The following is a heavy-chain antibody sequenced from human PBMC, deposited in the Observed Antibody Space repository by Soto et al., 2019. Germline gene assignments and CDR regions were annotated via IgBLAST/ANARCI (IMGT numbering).Heavy chain of an antibody. D-gene: IGHD3-22*01. Sequence: ASVKVSCKASGYTFTSYGISWVRPAPGQGLEWMGWISAYNGNTNYAQKLQGRVTMTTDTSTSTAYMELRSLRSDDTAVYYCARLDSSGQSLAFDIWGQGTMVTVSS. J-gene: IGHJ3*02. CDR3: ARLDSSGQSLAFDI. CDR1: GYTFTSYG. CDR2: ISAYNGNT. V-gene: IGHV1-18*01.